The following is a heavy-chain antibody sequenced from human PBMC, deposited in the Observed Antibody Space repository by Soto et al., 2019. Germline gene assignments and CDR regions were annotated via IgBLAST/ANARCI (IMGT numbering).Heavy chain of an antibody. J-gene: IGHJ4*02. Sequence: GPELKKPGASVKVSCKASGYTFTSYGISWVRQAPGQGHEWMGRINANNGDTDYRQKFQGNITMTAHASTDTVYMDLRNLTTDDTGVYYCSRFGAYGSHWGQGTQITVSS. CDR3: SRFGAYGSH. CDR1: GYTFTSYG. D-gene: IGHD1-26*01. V-gene: IGHV1-18*04. CDR2: INANNGDT.